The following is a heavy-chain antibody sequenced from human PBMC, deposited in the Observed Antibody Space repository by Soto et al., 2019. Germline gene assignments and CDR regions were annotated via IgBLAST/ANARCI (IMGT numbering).Heavy chain of an antibody. J-gene: IGHJ3*02. CDR1: GYTFTGYY. D-gene: IGHD3-10*01. CDR2: INPNSGGT. V-gene: IGHV1-2*04. CDR3: ARGWFGELEAFGI. Sequence: ASVKVSCKASGYTFTGYYMHWVRQAPGQGLEWMGWINPNSGGTNYAQKFQGWVTMTRDTSISTAYMELSRLRSDDTAVYYCARGWFGELEAFGIWGQGTMVTVSS.